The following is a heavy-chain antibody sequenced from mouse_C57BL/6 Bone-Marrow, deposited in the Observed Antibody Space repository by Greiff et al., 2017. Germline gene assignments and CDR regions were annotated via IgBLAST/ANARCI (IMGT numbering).Heavy chain of an antibody. CDR3: ARSYDYSDYTMDY. CDR1: GYTFTNYW. D-gene: IGHD2-4*01. J-gene: IGHJ4*01. Sequence: QVQLQQPGAELVKPGASVKLSCKASGYTFTNYWMHWVKQRPGQGLEWIGMMHPNGGSPDYNEKFKSEATLSVDKSSRTACMELSSLTSADSAVYYCARSYDYSDYTMDYWGQGTSVTVSS. CDR2: MHPNGGSP. V-gene: IGHV1-64*01.